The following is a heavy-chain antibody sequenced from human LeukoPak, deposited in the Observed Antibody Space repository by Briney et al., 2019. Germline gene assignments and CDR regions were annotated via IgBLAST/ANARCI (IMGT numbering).Heavy chain of an antibody. Sequence: GGSLRLSCEASGFTLSTSWMSWVRQAPGKGLEGVANIKEDGSEENYVDSVKGRFSISRDNAKNSVYLQMNSLRPEDTAIYYCVGDWTGGDDFWGQGTLVTVSS. V-gene: IGHV3-7*01. CDR2: IKEDGSEE. J-gene: IGHJ4*02. CDR3: VGDWTGGDDF. CDR1: GFTLSTSW. D-gene: IGHD3/OR15-3a*01.